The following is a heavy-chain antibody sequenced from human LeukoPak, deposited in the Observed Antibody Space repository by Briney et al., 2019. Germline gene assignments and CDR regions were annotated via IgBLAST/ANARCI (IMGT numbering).Heavy chain of an antibody. J-gene: IGHJ5*02. D-gene: IGHD6-13*01. CDR3: ARDLAALGSGLDP. CDR2: IYYSGST. V-gene: IGHV4-39*07. CDR1: GGSISSSSYY. Sequence: SETLPLTCTVSGGSISSSSYYWGWIRQPPGKGLEWIGSIYYSGSTYYNPSLKSRVTISVDTSKNQFSLKLSSVTAADTAVYYCARDLAALGSGLDPWGQGILVTVSS.